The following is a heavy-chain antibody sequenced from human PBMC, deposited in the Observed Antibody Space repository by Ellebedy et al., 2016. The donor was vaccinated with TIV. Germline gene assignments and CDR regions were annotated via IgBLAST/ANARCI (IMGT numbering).Heavy chain of an antibody. V-gene: IGHV3-30*05. CDR2: ISYDGSNK. Sequence: GESLKISCAASGFTFSSYSMNWVRQAPGKGLEWVAVISYDGSNKYYADSVKGRFTISRDNSKNTLYLQMNSLRAEETAVYYCARDYDEECSSTSCYARGYYYGMDVWGQGTTVTVSS. CDR3: ARDYDEECSSTSCYARGYYYGMDV. D-gene: IGHD2-2*01. CDR1: GFTFSSYS. J-gene: IGHJ6*02.